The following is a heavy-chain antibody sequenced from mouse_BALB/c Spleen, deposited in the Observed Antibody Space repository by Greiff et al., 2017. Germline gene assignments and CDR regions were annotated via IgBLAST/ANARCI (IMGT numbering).Heavy chain of an antibody. Sequence: LVKTGASVKISCKASGYSFTGYYMHWVKQSHGKSLEWIGYISCYNGATSYNQKFKGKATFTVDTSSSTAYMQFNSLTSEDSAVYYCARGYGNLYAMDYRGQGTSVTVSS. CDR3: ARGYGNLYAMDY. V-gene: IGHV1S34*01. CDR1: GYSFTGYY. CDR2: ISCYNGAT. D-gene: IGHD2-10*02. J-gene: IGHJ4*01.